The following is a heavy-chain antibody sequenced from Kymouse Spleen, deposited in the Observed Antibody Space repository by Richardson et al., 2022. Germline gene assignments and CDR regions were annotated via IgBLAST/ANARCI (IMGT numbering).Heavy chain of an antibody. V-gene: IGHV3-21*03. CDR1: GFTFSSYS. J-gene: IGHJ6*02. Sequence: EVQLVESGGGLVKPGGSLRLSCAASGFTFSSYSMNWVRQAPGKGLEWVSSISSSSSYIYYADSVKGRFTISRDNAKNSLYLQMNSLRAEDTAVYYCARDDSSGWYGNYYYYGMDVWGQGTTVTVSS. D-gene: IGHD6-19*01. CDR3: ARDDSSGWYGNYYYYGMDV. CDR2: ISSSSSYI.